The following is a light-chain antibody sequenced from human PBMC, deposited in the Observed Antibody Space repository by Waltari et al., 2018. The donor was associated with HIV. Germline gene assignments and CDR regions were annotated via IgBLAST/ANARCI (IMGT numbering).Light chain of an antibody. CDR3: AAWDYSLNGLYV. J-gene: IGLJ1*01. Sequence: QSVLTQPPSASGTPGQSVTISCSGSTSNIGLNTVNWYQHLPGTAPKLLIYGNDQRPSGVPDRVSGSKSGTSASLAISGLQSEDEADYYCAAWDYSLNGLYVFGTGTKVTVV. CDR2: GND. V-gene: IGLV1-44*01. CDR1: TSNIGLNT.